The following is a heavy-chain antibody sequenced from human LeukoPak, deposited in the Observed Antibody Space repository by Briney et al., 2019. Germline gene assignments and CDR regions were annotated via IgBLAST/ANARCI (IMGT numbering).Heavy chain of an antibody. CDR1: GGTFRAYA. Sequence: GASVKVSCKASGGTFRAYAITWLRQAPGQGLEWIGGVIPFFGSPNYAQKFQGRVTITTDESTSTAYMELSSLRSDDTAVYYCARSTTLVATGGYWGQGTLVSISS. D-gene: IGHD2-8*02. J-gene: IGHJ4*02. CDR2: VIPFFGSP. CDR3: ARSTTLVATGGY. V-gene: IGHV1-69*05.